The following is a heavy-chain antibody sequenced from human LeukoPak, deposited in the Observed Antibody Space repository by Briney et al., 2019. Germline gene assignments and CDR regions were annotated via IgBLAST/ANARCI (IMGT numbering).Heavy chain of an antibody. CDR3: AKGKVVPATIYDY. V-gene: IGHV3-23*01. Sequence: GGSLRLSCAASGFTFSSYAMSWVRQAPGKGLEWVSGFSGGGGSPDYADSVKGRFTISRDNSENTLCLQMNSLRAEDTAIYYCAKGKVVPATIYDYWGQGTLVTVSS. J-gene: IGHJ4*02. CDR2: FSGGGGSP. CDR1: GFTFSSYA. D-gene: IGHD2-2*02.